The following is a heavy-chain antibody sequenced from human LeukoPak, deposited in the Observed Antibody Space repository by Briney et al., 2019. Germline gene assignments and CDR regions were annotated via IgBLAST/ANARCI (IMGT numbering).Heavy chain of an antibody. CDR1: GYTFNNYD. J-gene: IGHJ6*02. D-gene: IGHD5-12*01. V-gene: IGHV1-8*01. CDR3: ARGVKGGYDLLGSYYYGMDV. CDR2: MNPNSGNT. Sequence: GASVKVSCKASGYTFNNYDINWVRQATGQGLEWLGWMNPNSGNTGYAQNFQGRVTMTRDTSISTAYTELSSLSSGDTALYYCARGVKGGYDLLGSYYYGMDVWGQGTTVTVSS.